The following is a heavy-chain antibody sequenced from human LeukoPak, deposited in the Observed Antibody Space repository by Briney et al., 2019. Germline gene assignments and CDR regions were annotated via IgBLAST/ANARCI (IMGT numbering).Heavy chain of an antibody. Sequence: GSLRLSCAASGILPSSSWMHWVRPVPGKGLVWVSRINSDGAITNYADSVKGRFTLSRDNAHNTVYLQMNSLRPEDTAVYYCAEDVVHYGSGRPYYMDVWGTGTTVTISS. D-gene: IGHD3-10*01. V-gene: IGHV3-74*01. J-gene: IGHJ6*03. CDR1: GILPSSSW. CDR2: INSDGAIT. CDR3: AEDVVHYGSGRPYYMDV.